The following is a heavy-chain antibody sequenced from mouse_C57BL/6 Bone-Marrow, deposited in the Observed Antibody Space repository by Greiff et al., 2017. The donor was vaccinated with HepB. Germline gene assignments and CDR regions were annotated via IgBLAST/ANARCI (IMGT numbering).Heavy chain of an antibody. V-gene: IGHV1-75*01. CDR3: ARGYGYDGAWFAY. D-gene: IGHD2-2*01. Sequence: QVQLQQSGPELVKPGASVKISCKASGYAFSSSWMNWVKQRPGKGLEWIGWIFPGSGSTYYNEKFKGKATLTVDKSSSTAYMLLSSLTSEDSAVYFCARGYGYDGAWFAYWGQGTLVTVSA. J-gene: IGHJ3*01. CDR2: IFPGSGST. CDR1: GYAFSSSW.